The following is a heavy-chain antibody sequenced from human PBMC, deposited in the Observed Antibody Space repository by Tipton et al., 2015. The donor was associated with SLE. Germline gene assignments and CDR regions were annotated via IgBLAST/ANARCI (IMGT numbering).Heavy chain of an antibody. D-gene: IGHD2-2*01. V-gene: IGHV1-18*01. Sequence: QVQLVQSGAELKKPGASVKVSCKTSGYFFTNYGISWVRQAPGQGLEWMGWISGDNGNTNYAQKFQDRVMLTTDKTTTTAYMDLMSLTSDDTAVYYCARAISQQYSTIWSDYWGQGTLVTVSS. J-gene: IGHJ4*02. CDR2: ISGDNGNT. CDR1: GYFFTNYG. CDR3: ARAISQQYSTIWSDY.